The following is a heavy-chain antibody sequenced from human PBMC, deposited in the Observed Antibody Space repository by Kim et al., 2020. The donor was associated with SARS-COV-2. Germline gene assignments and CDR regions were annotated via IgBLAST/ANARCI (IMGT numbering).Heavy chain of an antibody. Sequence: SETLSLTCTVSGGSISSGGYYWSWIRQHPGKGLEWIGYIYYSGSTYYNPSLKSRVTISVDTSKNQFSLKLSSVTAADTAVYYCARAMGITIFGVVIVNWFGPRGQGTLVTLSS. CDR3: ARAMGITIFGVVIVNWFGP. CDR1: GGSISSGGYY. V-gene: IGHV4-31*03. J-gene: IGHJ5*01. CDR2: IYYSGST. D-gene: IGHD3-3*01.